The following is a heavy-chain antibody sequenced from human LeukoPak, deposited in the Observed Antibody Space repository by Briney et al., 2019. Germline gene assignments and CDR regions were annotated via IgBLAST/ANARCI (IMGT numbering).Heavy chain of an antibody. CDR3: ARETDSPFDY. V-gene: IGHV3-30*04. CDR1: GFTFSSYA. CDR2: ISYDGSNK. D-gene: IGHD3/OR15-3a*01. J-gene: IGHJ4*02. Sequence: PGGSLGLSCAASGFTFSSYAMHWVRQAPGKGLEWVAVISYDGSNKYYADSVKGRFTISRDNSKNTLYLQMNSLRAEDTAVYYRARETDSPFDYWGQGTLVTVSS.